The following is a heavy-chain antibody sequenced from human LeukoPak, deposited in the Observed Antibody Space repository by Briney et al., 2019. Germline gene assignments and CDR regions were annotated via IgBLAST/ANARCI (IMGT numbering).Heavy chain of an antibody. Sequence: GGSLRLSCAASGFTFSTYAMNWVRQAPAKGLEWVSTISGGGPTTDYADSVKERFTIFRDNTKNTLYMQMNSLRAEDTAVYFCARGFLGGTDQYFDSWGQGTLVTVSS. CDR2: ISGGGPTT. J-gene: IGHJ4*02. CDR1: GFTFSTYA. CDR3: ARGFLGGTDQYFDS. V-gene: IGHV3-23*01. D-gene: IGHD6-19*01.